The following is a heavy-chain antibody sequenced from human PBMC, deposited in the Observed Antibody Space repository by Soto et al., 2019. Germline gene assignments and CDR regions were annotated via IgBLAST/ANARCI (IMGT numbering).Heavy chain of an antibody. D-gene: IGHD5-12*01. J-gene: IGHJ5*02. CDR2: IYYDGNS. Sequence: ASETLSLTCTVSGGSINSGDYYLTCVRQPPWKGLEWIGYIYYDGNSQHNPSLKSRVTMSIDTSKNQFSLNLSSVTAADTAVYYCARDRRWLPRGPNNWLDLWGQGTQVTVSS. V-gene: IGHV4-30-4*01. CDR1: GGSINSGDYY. CDR3: ARDRRWLPRGPNNWLDL.